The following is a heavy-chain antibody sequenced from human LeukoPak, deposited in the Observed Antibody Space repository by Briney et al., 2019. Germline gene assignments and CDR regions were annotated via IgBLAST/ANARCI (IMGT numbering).Heavy chain of an antibody. CDR2: IYHSGST. CDR3: ARVLLAYSGYTPYDYYMDV. Sequence: SETLSLTCTVSGYSISSGYYWGWIRQPPGKGLEWIGSIYHSGSTYYNPSLKSRVTISVDTSKNQFSLKLSSVTAADTAVYYCARVLLAYSGYTPYDYYMDVWGKGTTVTVSS. V-gene: IGHV4-38-2*02. D-gene: IGHD5-12*01. J-gene: IGHJ6*03. CDR1: GYSISSGYY.